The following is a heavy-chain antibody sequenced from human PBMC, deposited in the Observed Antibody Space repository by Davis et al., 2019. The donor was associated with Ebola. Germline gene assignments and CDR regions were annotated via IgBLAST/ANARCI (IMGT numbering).Heavy chain of an antibody. CDR3: ASFSVSARFRGWFDP. Sequence: GSISSNYWSWLRQHTGKGLEWVGSIYYSGSTNYNPSLKSRVTISVDTSKNQFSLKLSSVTAADTAVYYCASFSVSARFRGWFDPWGQGTLVTVSS. V-gene: IGHV4-59*01. J-gene: IGHJ5*01. D-gene: IGHD3-10*01. CDR1: GSISSNY. CDR2: IYYSGST.